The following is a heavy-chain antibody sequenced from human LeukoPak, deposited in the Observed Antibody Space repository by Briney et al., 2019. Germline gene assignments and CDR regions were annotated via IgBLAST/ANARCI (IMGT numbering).Heavy chain of an antibody. D-gene: IGHD3-22*01. CDR2: IYSGGST. Sequence: GSLRLSCAASGFTVSSNYMSWVRQAPGKGLEWVSVIYSGGSTYYADSVKGRFTISRDNSKNTLYLQMNSLRAEDTAVYYCASGPPKDYDSSGYWWGQGTLVTVSS. CDR1: GFTVSSNY. J-gene: IGHJ4*02. V-gene: IGHV3-53*01. CDR3: ASGPPKDYDSSGYW.